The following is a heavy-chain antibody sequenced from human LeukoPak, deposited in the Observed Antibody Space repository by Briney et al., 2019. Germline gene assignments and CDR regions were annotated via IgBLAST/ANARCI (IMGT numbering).Heavy chain of an antibody. Sequence: GGPLRLSCAASGFTFSRSAMSWVRPAPGKRLEWVSTISGSGSAGSTYYADSVNGRFTISRDNSKNTLYLQMNSLRAEDTAVYYCAKGKTYYDSSGYSSWGQGTLVTVSS. CDR2: ISGSGSAGST. V-gene: IGHV3-23*01. CDR3: AKGKTYYDSSGYSS. D-gene: IGHD3-22*01. CDR1: GFTFSRSA. J-gene: IGHJ4*02.